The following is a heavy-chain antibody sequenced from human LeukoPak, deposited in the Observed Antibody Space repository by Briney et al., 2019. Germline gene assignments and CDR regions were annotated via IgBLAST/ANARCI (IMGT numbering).Heavy chain of an antibody. CDR2: INPDGSEK. CDR3: ARYGNGEWLAHYAFDS. CDR1: GFSLRNYW. D-gene: IGHD6-19*01. J-gene: IGHJ3*02. Sequence: PGGSLRLSCAASGFSLRNYWMSWVRQAPGKGPEWVANINPDGSEKYYVDSVKGRFAISRDNAENSLYLQMNNLRAEDTAVYYCARYGNGEWLAHYAFDSWGQGTIVTVSS. V-gene: IGHV3-7*01.